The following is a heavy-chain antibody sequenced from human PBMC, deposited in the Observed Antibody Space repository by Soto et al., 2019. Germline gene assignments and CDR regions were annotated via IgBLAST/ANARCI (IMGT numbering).Heavy chain of an antibody. CDR3: ARGPRPSSAGTGAY. J-gene: IGHJ1*01. CDR1: GFDSSYYW. D-gene: IGHD1-1*01. V-gene: IGHV3-74*01. Sequence: PGGSLRLSCALSGFDSSYYWIQWFRQSPGKGLEWAPRIDPDGTTTNYADSVKGRFSVSRDNAKKTIYLQMNSLTADDTALYYCARGPRPSSAGTGAYWGQGTLVTVSS. CDR2: IDPDGTTT.